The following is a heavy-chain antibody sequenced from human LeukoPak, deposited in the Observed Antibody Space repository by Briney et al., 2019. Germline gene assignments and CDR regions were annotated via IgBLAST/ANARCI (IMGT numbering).Heavy chain of an antibody. CDR1: GYTLTELS. CDR3: ASFYCSSTSCLREGYY. V-gene: IGHV1-69*13. J-gene: IGHJ4*02. Sequence: ASVKVSCKVSGYTLTELSMHWVRQAPGKGLEWMGGIIPIFGTANYAQKFQGRVTITADESTSTAYMELSSLRSEDTAVYYCASFYCSSTSCLREGYYWGQGTLVTVSS. D-gene: IGHD2-2*01. CDR2: IIPIFGTA.